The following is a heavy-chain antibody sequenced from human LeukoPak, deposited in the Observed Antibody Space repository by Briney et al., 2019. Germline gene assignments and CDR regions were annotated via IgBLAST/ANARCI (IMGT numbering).Heavy chain of an antibody. D-gene: IGHD6-6*01. CDR3: NRIAANYDDAFDI. CDR2: IYYSGCT. V-gene: IGHV4-59*08. Sequence: SETLSLTCTVSGGSISSYYWSWIRQPPGKGLEWIGYIYYSGCTNYNPSLKSRVTISVDTSKNQFSLKLSSVTAADTAVYYCNRIAANYDDAFDIWGQGTMVTVSS. J-gene: IGHJ3*02. CDR1: GGSISSYY.